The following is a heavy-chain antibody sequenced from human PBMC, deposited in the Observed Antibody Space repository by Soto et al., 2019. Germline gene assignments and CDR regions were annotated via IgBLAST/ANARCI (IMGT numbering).Heavy chain of an antibody. V-gene: IGHV3-33*01. CDR1: GFTFSSYG. CDR2: IWYDGSNK. Sequence: ESGGGVVQPGRSLRLSCAASGFTFSSYGMHWVRQAPGKGLEWVAVIWYDGSNKYYADSVKGRFTISRDNSKNTLYLQMNSLRAEDTAVYYCARATGYHDAFDIWGQGTMVTVSS. J-gene: IGHJ3*02. D-gene: IGHD5-12*01. CDR3: ARATGYHDAFDI.